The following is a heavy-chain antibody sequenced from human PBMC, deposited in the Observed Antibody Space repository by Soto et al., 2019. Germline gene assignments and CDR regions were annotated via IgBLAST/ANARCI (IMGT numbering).Heavy chain of an antibody. V-gene: IGHV4-59*08. CDR2: VHSSGTT. D-gene: IGHD3-16*01. CDR3: ATLRVDGHDYYYNDY. Sequence: QVQLQESGPGLVRPSETLSLTCSVSGGYMSTFHWSWIRQPPGKGLEWIGYVHSSGTTDYNPSLRGRVTISIEMSKSHFSLNLRSVTAADTAVYYCATLRVDGHDYYYNDYWGQGTLVTVSS. J-gene: IGHJ4*02. CDR1: GGYMSTFH.